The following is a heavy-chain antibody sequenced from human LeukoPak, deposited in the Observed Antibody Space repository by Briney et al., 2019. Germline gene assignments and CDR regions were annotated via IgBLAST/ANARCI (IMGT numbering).Heavy chain of an antibody. J-gene: IGHJ4*02. V-gene: IGHV3-53*01. D-gene: IGHD6-13*01. Sequence: GGSLRLSCAASGFTVSTNFLNWVRQAPGKGLEWVSVIFSSGTTYYADSVKGRFTISRDKSKNTLYLQMNSLRAEDTAVYYCGGFEAAAGLDYWGQGTLVTVSS. CDR1: GFTVSTNF. CDR2: IFSSGTT. CDR3: GGFEAAAGLDY.